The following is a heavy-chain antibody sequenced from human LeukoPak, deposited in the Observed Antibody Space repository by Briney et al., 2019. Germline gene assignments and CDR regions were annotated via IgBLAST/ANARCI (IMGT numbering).Heavy chain of an antibody. Sequence: ASVKVSCKASGYTFSTYGINWVRQAPGQRLEWMGWISAYNGNTNYAQKVQGRVTMTTDTSTSTAYMELRSLRSDDTAVYYCARNVPAPSVIDIWGQGTMVTVSS. CDR1: GYTFSTYG. J-gene: IGHJ3*02. D-gene: IGHD2/OR15-2a*01. V-gene: IGHV1-18*01. CDR2: ISAYNGNT. CDR3: ARNVPAPSVIDI.